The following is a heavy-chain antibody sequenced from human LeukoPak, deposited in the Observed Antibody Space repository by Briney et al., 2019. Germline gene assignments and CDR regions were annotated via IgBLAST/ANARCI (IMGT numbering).Heavy chain of an antibody. CDR3: TTFGNYGSCY. J-gene: IGHJ4*02. Sequence: PGGSLRLSCAASGFTFSNAWMSWVRQAPGKGLEWVGRIKSKTDGGPTDYAAPVKGRFTISRDDSKNTLYLQMNSLKTEDTAVYYCTTFGNYGSCYWGQGTLVTVSS. D-gene: IGHD1-7*01. CDR2: IKSKTDGGPT. CDR1: GFTFSNAW. V-gene: IGHV3-15*01.